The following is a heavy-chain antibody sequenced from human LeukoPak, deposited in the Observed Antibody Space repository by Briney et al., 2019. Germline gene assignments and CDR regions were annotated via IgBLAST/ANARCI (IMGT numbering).Heavy chain of an antibody. J-gene: IGHJ4*02. V-gene: IGHV4-59*01. CDR3: ATVREGLTGYYYFDY. Sequence: SSETLSLTCTVSGGSISSYYRSWIRQPPGKGLEWIGYIYYSGSTNYNPSLKSRVTISVDTSKNQFSLKLSSVTAADTAVYYCATVREGLTGYYYFDYWGQGTLVTVSS. CDR1: GGSISSYY. D-gene: IGHD3-9*01. CDR2: IYYSGST.